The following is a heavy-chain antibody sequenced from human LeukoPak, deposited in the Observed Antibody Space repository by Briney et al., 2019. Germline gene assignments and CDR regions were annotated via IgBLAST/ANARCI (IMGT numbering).Heavy chain of an antibody. CDR3: ARKREGPTTGIDS. Sequence: SETLSLTCTVSGSSISRSNSYWGWIRQSPGTGLEWIGNIYSSGSTYYNPSLKSRVTISIDMSENQFSLKLSSVTAADTAVYYCARKREGPTTGIDSWGQGTLVTVSS. V-gene: IGHV4-39*07. J-gene: IGHJ4*02. CDR2: IYSSGST. CDR1: GSSISRSNSY. D-gene: IGHD1-26*01.